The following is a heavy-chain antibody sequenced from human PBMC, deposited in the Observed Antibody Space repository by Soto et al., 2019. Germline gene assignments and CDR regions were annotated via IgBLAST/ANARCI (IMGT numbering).Heavy chain of an antibody. CDR2: ISYDGSNK. Sequence: QVQLVESGGGVVQPGRSLRLSCAASGFTFSSYGMHWVRQAPGKGLEWVAVISYDGSNKYYADSVKGRFTISRDNSKNTLYLQMNSLRAEDTAVYYCAKDGRAGTGAGQWGQGTLVTVSP. J-gene: IGHJ4*02. CDR3: AKDGRAGTGAGQ. D-gene: IGHD6-19*01. CDR1: GFTFSSYG. V-gene: IGHV3-30*18.